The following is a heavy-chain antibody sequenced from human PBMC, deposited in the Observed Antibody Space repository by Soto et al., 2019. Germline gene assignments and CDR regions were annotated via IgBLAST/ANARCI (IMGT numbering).Heavy chain of an antibody. CDR3: ARGDYGTGGYPFPYFDY. CDR2: INPDSGAT. Sequence: HEHLVQSGAEVKRPGASLKVSCKASGYSFTGYYIHWVRQAPGQGLDWMGWINPDSGATNYAQNCQARVTLNSATSISTASMDLTSLTSDDTAVYYCARGDYGTGGYPFPYFDYWGQGTLVIVSS. D-gene: IGHD2-8*02. CDR1: GYSFTGYY. J-gene: IGHJ4*02. V-gene: IGHV1-2*02.